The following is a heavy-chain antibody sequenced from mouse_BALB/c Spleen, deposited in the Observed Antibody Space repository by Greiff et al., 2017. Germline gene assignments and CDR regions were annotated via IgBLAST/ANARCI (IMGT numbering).Heavy chain of an antibody. D-gene: IGHD2-14*01. Sequence: EVKLVESGGGLVQPGGSRKLSCAASGFTFSDYGMAWVRQAPGKGPEWVAFISNLAYSIYYADTVTGRFTISRENAKNTLYLEMSSLRSEDTAMYYCARTIYRDAMDYWGQGTSVTVSS. CDR1: GFTFSDYG. CDR2: ISNLAYSI. CDR3: ARTIYRDAMDY. V-gene: IGHV5-15*02. J-gene: IGHJ4*01.